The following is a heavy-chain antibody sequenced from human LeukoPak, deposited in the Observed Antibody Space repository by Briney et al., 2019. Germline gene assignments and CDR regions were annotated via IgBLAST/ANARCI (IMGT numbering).Heavy chain of an antibody. Sequence: ASVKVSCKASGYTFTSYDIHWVRQAPGQRLEWMGWINAGNGNTKYSQEFQDRVTITRDTSASTVYMELSSLRSGDMAVYYCARARYETRIWPKSRYDYYHYMDVWGKGTTVTVSS. J-gene: IGHJ6*03. CDR3: ARARYETRIWPKSRYDYYHYMDV. CDR1: GYTFTSYD. CDR2: INAGNGNT. D-gene: IGHD2-15*01. V-gene: IGHV1-3*03.